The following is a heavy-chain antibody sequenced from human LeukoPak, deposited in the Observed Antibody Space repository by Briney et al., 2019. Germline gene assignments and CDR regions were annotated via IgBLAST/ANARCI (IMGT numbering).Heavy chain of an antibody. J-gene: IGHJ5*02. CDR1: GFTFDDYG. CDR3: ARKFDP. V-gene: IGHV3-9*01. Sequence: GGSLRLSCAASGFTFDDYGMHWVRQAPGKGLEWVSGISWNSGSIGYADSVKGRFTISRDNSKNTLYLQMNSLRAEDTAVYYCARKFDPWGQGTLVTVSS. CDR2: ISWNSGSI.